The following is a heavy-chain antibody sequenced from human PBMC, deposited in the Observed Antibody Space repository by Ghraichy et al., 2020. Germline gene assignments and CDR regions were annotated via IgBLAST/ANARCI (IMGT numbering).Heavy chain of an antibody. V-gene: IGHV3-23*01. CDR2: VTGSGTRT. D-gene: IGHD5-18*01. CDR1: GFTFSSYT. J-gene: IGHJ4*02. CDR3: AKDVRENQLWTAFDE. Sequence: LSLTCAASGFTFSSYTMTWVRQAPGKGLEWVSTVTGSGTRTYYADSVKGRFTISRDNAKNTLYLQVSSLRAEDTAVYYCAKDVRENQLWTAFDEWGQGTLVTVSS.